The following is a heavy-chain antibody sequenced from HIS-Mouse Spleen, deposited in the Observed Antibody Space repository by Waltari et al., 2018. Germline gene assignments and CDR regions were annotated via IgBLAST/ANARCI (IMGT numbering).Heavy chain of an antibody. CDR3: ARRLLTGDAFDI. D-gene: IGHD7-27*01. J-gene: IGHJ3*02. CDR2: ISSSSSYI. Sequence: EVQLVQSGGGRVKPGGSLRLSCAASGFAFRSQSMNWVRQAPGKGLEWVSSISSSSSYIYYADSVKGRFTISRDNAKNSLYLQMNSLRAEDTAVYYCARRLLTGDAFDIWGQGTMVTVSS. V-gene: IGHV3-21*01. CDR1: GFAFRSQS.